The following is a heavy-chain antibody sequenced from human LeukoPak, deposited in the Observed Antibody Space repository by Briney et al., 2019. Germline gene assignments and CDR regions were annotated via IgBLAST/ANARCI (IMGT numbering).Heavy chain of an antibody. J-gene: IGHJ4*02. D-gene: IGHD5-12*01. CDR2: IGTAGDT. V-gene: IGHV3-13*01. CDR1: GFTFSSYD. CDR3: ARDSMESGYDY. Sequence: GGSLRLSCAASGFTFSSYDMHWVRQATGKGLEWVSAIGTAGDTYYPGSVKGRFTISRENAKNSLYLQMNSLRAGDTAVYYCARDSMESGYDYWGQGTLVTVSS.